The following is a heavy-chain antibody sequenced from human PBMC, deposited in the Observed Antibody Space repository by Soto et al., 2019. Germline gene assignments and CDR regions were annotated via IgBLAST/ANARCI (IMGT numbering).Heavy chain of an antibody. Sequence: VGSLRLSCAASGFTFSSYAMHWVRQAPVKGLEWVAVISYDGSNEYYADSVKGRFTISRDNSKNTLYLQVNSLRAEDTAMYYCTRETMTIRLYFDYWGQGALVTVS. J-gene: IGHJ4*02. V-gene: IGHV3-30-3*01. D-gene: IGHD3-3*01. CDR3: TRETMTIRLYFDY. CDR2: ISYDGSNE. CDR1: GFTFSSYA.